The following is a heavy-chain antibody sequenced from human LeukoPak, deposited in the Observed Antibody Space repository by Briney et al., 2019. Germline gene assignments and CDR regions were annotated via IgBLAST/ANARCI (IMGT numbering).Heavy chain of an antibody. J-gene: IGHJ4*02. D-gene: IGHD5-24*01. CDR3: AKEGEVEMATMEGYYFDY. V-gene: IGHV4-34*01. Sequence: SETLSLTCAVYGGSFSGYYWSWIRQPPGKGLEWIGEINHSGSTNYNPSLKSRVTISVDTSKNQFSLKLSSVTAADTAVYYCAKEGEVEMATMEGYYFDYWGQGTLVTVSS. CDR2: INHSGST. CDR1: GGSFSGYY.